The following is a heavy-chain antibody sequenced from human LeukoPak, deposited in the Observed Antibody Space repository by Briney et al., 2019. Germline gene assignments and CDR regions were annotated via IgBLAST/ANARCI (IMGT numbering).Heavy chain of an antibody. D-gene: IGHD6-19*01. CDR3: ARGLMREYKSGWYMHHFDL. CDR2: ISVVNSNT. J-gene: IGHJ4*02. V-gene: IGHV1-18*01. Sequence: ASVKVSCKASGYTFTSYGISWVRQAPGQGPEWMGWISVVNSNTNYAQKCQGRVTMTADTMTTDTSTSTAYMELRSLRSDDTAVYYCARGLMREYKSGWYMHHFDLWGQGTLVTVSS. CDR1: GYTFTSYG.